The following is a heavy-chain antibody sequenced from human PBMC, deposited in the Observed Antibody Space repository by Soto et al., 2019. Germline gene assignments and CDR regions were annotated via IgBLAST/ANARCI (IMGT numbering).Heavy chain of an antibody. CDR1: GGSISSGGYY. D-gene: IGHD3-3*01. V-gene: IGHV4-61*08. CDR2: IYYSGST. Sequence: PSETLSLTCTVSGGSISSGGYYWSWIRKHPGKGLEWIGYIYYSGSTYYNPSLKSRVTISVDTSKNQFSLKLSSVTAADTAVYYCARLNFRAFGGNYYYYGMDVWGQGTTVTVSS. CDR3: ARLNFRAFGGNYYYYGMDV. J-gene: IGHJ6*02.